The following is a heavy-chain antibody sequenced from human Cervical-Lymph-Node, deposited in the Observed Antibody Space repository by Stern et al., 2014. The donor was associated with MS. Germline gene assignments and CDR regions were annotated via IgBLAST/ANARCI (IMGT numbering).Heavy chain of an antibody. CDR3: ARGSGRDFFDY. Sequence: EVRLVQSGAEVKKPGEFLKISCKGSGNSFSNYWIGWVRQMPGEGLEWMGIIYPGASEARYSPSFQGQVTISADKSISTAYLQWSSLKASDTAMYYCARGSGRDFFDYWGQGTLVTVSS. D-gene: IGHD3-3*01. CDR2: IYPGASEA. J-gene: IGHJ4*02. CDR1: GNSFSNYW. V-gene: IGHV5-51*01.